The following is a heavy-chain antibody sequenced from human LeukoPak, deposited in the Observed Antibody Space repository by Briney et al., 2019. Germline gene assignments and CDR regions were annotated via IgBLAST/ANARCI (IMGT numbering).Heavy chain of an antibody. CDR3: AKLHNLNCDY. D-gene: IGHD1-14*01. CDR1: GFTFSDYA. CDR2: ISGSGGTT. V-gene: IGHV3-23*01. J-gene: IGHJ4*02. Sequence: GGSLRLSCAASGFTFSDYAMSWVRQAPGTGLEWVSTISGSGGTTFYADSVKGRFTISRDNSKNTLYLQMNSLRPEDTAVYYCAKLHNLNCDYWGLGTLATVSS.